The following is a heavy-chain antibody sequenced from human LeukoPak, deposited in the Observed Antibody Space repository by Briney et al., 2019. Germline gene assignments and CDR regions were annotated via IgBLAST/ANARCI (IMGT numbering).Heavy chain of an antibody. J-gene: IGHJ6*02. CDR1: GGSIRSYY. CDR2: IYYSGST. V-gene: IGHV4-59*01. Sequence: SETLSLTCTVSGGSIRSYYWSWIRQPPGKGLEWIGYIYYSGSTNYNPSLKSRVTISVDTSKNQFSLKLSSVTAADPAVYYCACRTHYYYGMDVWGQGTTVTVSS. D-gene: IGHD1-7*01. CDR3: ACRTHYYYGMDV.